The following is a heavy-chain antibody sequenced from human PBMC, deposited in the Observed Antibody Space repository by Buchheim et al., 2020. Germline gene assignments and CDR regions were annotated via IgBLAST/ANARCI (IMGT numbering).Heavy chain of an antibody. Sequence: QVQLVESGGGVVQPGRSLRLSCAASGFTFSSYGMHWVRQAPGKGLEWVAVISYDGSNKYYADSVKGRFTISRANSKNTLYLQMNSLRAEDTAVYYCAKEKNYYGSGELDYWGQGTL. CDR1: GFTFSSYG. V-gene: IGHV3-30*18. CDR3: AKEKNYYGSGELDY. CDR2: ISYDGSNK. J-gene: IGHJ4*02. D-gene: IGHD3-10*01.